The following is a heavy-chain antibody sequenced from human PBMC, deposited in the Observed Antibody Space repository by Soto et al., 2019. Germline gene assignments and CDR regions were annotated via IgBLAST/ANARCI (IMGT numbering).Heavy chain of an antibody. CDR3: ARVPQVSGDLEY. J-gene: IGHJ4*02. V-gene: IGHV4-59*12. CDR2: IYYSGST. Sequence: PSETLSLTCTVSGGSISSYYWSWIRQPPGKGLEWIGYIYYSGSTNYNPSLKSRVTISVDTSKNQFSLKLSSVTAADTAVYYCARVPQVSGDLEYWGQGTLVTVSS. CDR1: GGSISSYY. D-gene: IGHD2-21*01.